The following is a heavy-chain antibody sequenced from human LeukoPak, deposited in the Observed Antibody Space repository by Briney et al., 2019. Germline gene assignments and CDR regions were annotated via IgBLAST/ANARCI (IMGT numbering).Heavy chain of an antibody. Sequence: GASVKVSCKASGHTFTSNYIHWVRRAPGQGLEWMGMIYPRDGSTSYAQKFQGRVTVTRDTSTSTVHMELSGLRSEDTAVYYCARDQEGFDYWGQGTLVTVSS. CDR3: ARDQEGFDY. J-gene: IGHJ4*02. CDR1: GHTFTSNY. V-gene: IGHV1-46*01. CDR2: IYPRDGST.